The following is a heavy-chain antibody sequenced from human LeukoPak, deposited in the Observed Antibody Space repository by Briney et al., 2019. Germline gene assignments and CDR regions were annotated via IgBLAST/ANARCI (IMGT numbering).Heavy chain of an antibody. J-gene: IGHJ5*02. CDR2: ISGSVGWT. Sequence: PGGSLRLSCAASGFTFSSYAMSWVRQAPGKGLEWVSTISGSVGWTYYADSVKGRFTISRDNSNSTLYLQMDSLRAEDTAVYYCARGGYAFDPWGQGTLVTVSS. V-gene: IGHV3-23*01. D-gene: IGHD6-25*01. CDR3: ARGGYAFDP. CDR1: GFTFSSYA.